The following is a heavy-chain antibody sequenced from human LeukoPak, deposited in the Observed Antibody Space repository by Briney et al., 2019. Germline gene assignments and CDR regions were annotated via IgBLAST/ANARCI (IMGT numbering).Heavy chain of an antibody. Sequence: GGSLRLSCAASGFTFSSYAMSWVRQAPGKGLEWVSAISGSGGSTYYADSVKGRFAISRDNSKNTLYLQMNSLRAEDTAVYYCAKDYYDSSGYYWPYYFDYWGQGTLVTVSS. V-gene: IGHV3-23*01. CDR2: ISGSGGST. CDR3: AKDYYDSSGYYWPYYFDY. CDR1: GFTFSSYA. J-gene: IGHJ4*02. D-gene: IGHD3-22*01.